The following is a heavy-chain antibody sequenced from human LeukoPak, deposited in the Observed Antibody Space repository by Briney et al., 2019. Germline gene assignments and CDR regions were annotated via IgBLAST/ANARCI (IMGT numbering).Heavy chain of an antibody. V-gene: IGHV3-7*01. CDR2: MRQDGGEI. D-gene: IGHD3-16*01. CDR3: ARITDTLGVHFDF. Sequence: GGSLRLSCVVSGFTFNKYWMSWVRQAPGKGLEWVATMRQDGGEIYYADSVSGRFTISRDNAKNSLYLQMNSLRADDTAIYYCARITDTLGVHFDFWGQGTLVTVSS. CDR1: GFTFNKYW. J-gene: IGHJ4*02.